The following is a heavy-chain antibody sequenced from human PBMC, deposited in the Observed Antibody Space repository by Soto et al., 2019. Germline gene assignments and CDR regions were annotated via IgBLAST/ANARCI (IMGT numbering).Heavy chain of an antibody. Sequence: SETLSLTCTVSGGSISSYYWSWIRQPPGKGLEWIGYIYYSGSTNYNPSLKSRVTISVDTSKNQFSLKLSSVTAADTAVYYCARDHSSSSGYYYYGMDVWGQGTTVTVSS. J-gene: IGHJ6*02. D-gene: IGHD6-13*01. V-gene: IGHV4-59*01. CDR3: ARDHSSSSGYYYYGMDV. CDR2: IYYSGST. CDR1: GGSISSYY.